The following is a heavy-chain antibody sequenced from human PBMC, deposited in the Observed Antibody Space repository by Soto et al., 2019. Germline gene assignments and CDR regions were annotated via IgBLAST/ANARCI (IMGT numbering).Heavy chain of an antibody. CDR1: GFTFSNYA. V-gene: IGHV3-23*01. CDR2: ISGSGGST. CDR3: AKDSGSSGLFDY. J-gene: IGHJ4*02. D-gene: IGHD5-12*01. Sequence: EVQLLESGGGLVQPGGSLRLSCAVSGFTFSNYAMSWVRQAPGEGLEWVSVISGSGGSTFSADSVKGRFTISRDNSKKTLHLQMNSLRAEDTAVYYCAKDSGSSGLFDYWGQGTLVAVSS.